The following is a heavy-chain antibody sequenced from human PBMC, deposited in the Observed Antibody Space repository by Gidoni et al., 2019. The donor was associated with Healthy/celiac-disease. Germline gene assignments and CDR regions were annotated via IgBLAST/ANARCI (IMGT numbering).Heavy chain of an antibody. CDR1: GGSFRGYY. D-gene: IGHD2-2*01. CDR3: ARGLPIDIVVVPAAIHTYFDY. V-gene: IGHV4-34*01. J-gene: IGHJ4*02. CDR2: INHSGST. Sequence: QVQLQQWGAGLLKPSETLSLTCAVYGGSFRGYYWSWIRQPPGKGLEWIGEINHSGSTNYNPSLKSRVTISVDTSKNQFSLKLSSVTAADTAVYYCARGLPIDIVVVPAAIHTYFDYWGQGTLVTVSS.